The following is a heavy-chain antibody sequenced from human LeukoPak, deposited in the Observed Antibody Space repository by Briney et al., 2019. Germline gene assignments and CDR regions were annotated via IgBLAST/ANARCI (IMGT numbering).Heavy chain of an antibody. CDR1: GFTFDRYG. Sequence: GGSLRLSCAASGFTFDRYGMTWVRQAPGKGLEWVASISGSGTTTYSADSVKGRFTISRDNSMHTLYLQMNSLRGEDTATYYCAKAVRSSSWYFDYWGQGTLVTVSS. D-gene: IGHD6-13*01. V-gene: IGHV3-23*01. CDR3: AKAVRSSSWYFDY. J-gene: IGHJ4*02. CDR2: ISGSGTTT.